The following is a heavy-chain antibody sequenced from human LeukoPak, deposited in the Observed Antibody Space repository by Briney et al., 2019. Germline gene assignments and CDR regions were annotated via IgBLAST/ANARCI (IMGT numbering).Heavy chain of an antibody. J-gene: IGHJ5*02. CDR2: IWYDGNIK. CDR3: ARDPTATRFRPGSSGFFDP. D-gene: IGHD6-6*01. CDR1: GFTFSSYG. Sequence: PGGSLRLSCAASGFTFSSYGMHWVRQAPGNGLEWVAIIWYDGNIKYYTDSVKGRFTISRDNSKNTLYLQMNSLRGEDTAVYYCARDPTATRFRPGSSGFFDPWGQGTLVTVSS. V-gene: IGHV3-33*01.